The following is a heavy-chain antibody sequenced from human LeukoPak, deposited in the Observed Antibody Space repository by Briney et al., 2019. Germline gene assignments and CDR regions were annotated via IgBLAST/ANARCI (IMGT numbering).Heavy chain of an antibody. CDR2: ISSSSSTI. Sequence: GGSLRLSCAASGFTFSSYSMNWVRQAPGKGLEWVSYISSSSSTIYYADSVKGRLTISRDNAKNSLYLQMNSLRAEDTAVYYCARDPRHGYSSTHRFDPWGQGTLVTVSS. V-gene: IGHV3-48*04. D-gene: IGHD6-13*01. CDR3: ARDPRHGYSSTHRFDP. CDR1: GFTFSSYS. J-gene: IGHJ5*02.